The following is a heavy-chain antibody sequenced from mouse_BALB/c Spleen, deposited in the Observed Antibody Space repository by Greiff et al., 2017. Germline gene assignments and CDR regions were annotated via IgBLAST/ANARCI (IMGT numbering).Heavy chain of an antibody. CDR2: ISDGGSYT. V-gene: IGHV5-4*02. CDR1: GFTFSDYY. Sequence: EVKVEESGGGLVKPGGSLKLSCAASGFTFSDYYMYWVRQTPEKRLEWVATISDGGSYTYYPDSVKGRFTIARDNAKNNLYLQMSSLKSEDTAMYYCAREGDYYGSSYAMDYWGQGTSVTVSS. D-gene: IGHD1-1*01. J-gene: IGHJ4*01. CDR3: AREGDYYGSSYAMDY.